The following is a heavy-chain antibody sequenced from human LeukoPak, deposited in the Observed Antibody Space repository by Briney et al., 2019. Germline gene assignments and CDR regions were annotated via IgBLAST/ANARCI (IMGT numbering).Heavy chain of an antibody. CDR3: AKCPYYYDSSGYYFDY. CDR1: GFTFSSYG. D-gene: IGHD3-22*01. CDR2: ISYDGSNK. V-gene: IGHV3-30*18. Sequence: PGGSLRLSCSASGFTFSSYGMHWVRQAPGRGLEWVAVISYDGSNKYYADSVKGRFTISRDNSKNTLYLQMNSLRAEDTAVYYCAKCPYYYDSSGYYFDYWGQGTLVTVSS. J-gene: IGHJ4*02.